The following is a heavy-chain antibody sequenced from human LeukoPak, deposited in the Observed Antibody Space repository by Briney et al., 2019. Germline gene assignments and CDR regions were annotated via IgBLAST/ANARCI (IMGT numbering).Heavy chain of an antibody. CDR1: GFTFSNYA. CDR2: ISGSGSKT. CDR3: VSSSSGWYRFQS. J-gene: IGHJ5*02. D-gene: IGHD6-19*01. V-gene: IGHV3-23*01. Sequence: KAGGSLRLSCAASGFTFSNYAMSWVRQSPGKGLEWVSAISGSGSKTNYAGSVKGRVTISRDNSRSTLYLQMNSLRAEDTAVYYCVSSSSGWYRFQSWGQGTLVTVSS.